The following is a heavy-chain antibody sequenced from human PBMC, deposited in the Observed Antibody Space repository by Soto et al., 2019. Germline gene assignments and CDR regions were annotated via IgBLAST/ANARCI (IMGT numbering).Heavy chain of an antibody. V-gene: IGHV3-7*03. CDR3: ARDHHRYSGYDYVDY. CDR1: GFTFSSYW. J-gene: IGHJ4*02. Sequence: GGSLRLSCAASGFTFSSYWMSWVRQAPGKGLEWVANIKQDSSDTNYVDSVKGRFTISRDNAKNSLYLQMNSLRAEDTAVYYCARDHHRYSGYDYVDYWGQGTLVTVSS. CDR2: IKQDSSDT. D-gene: IGHD5-12*01.